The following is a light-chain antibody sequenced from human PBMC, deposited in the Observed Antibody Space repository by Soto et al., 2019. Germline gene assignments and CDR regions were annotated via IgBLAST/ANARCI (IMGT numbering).Light chain of an antibody. Sequence: EVVMTQSPATLSVSPGERATLSCRASQSVSSNLAWFQQKPGQAPRLLIYVASTRATGIPARFSGSGSGTEFTLIISSLQSEDFVVYYCQQYNNWWTFGQGTKVEIK. CDR3: QQYNNWWT. V-gene: IGKV3-15*01. CDR1: QSVSSN. CDR2: VAS. J-gene: IGKJ1*01.